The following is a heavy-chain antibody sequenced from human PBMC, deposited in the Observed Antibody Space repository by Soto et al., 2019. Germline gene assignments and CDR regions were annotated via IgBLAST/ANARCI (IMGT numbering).Heavy chain of an antibody. Sequence: GGSLRLSCAASGFTFSSYGMHWVRQAPGKGLEWVAVIWYDGSNKYYADSVKGRFTVSRDNSKNTLYLQMNSLRAEDTAVYYCARGGHYYYYGMDVWGQGTTVTVSS. CDR1: GFTFSSYG. V-gene: IGHV3-33*01. CDR2: IWYDGSNK. D-gene: IGHD2-15*01. CDR3: ARGGHYYYYGMDV. J-gene: IGHJ6*02.